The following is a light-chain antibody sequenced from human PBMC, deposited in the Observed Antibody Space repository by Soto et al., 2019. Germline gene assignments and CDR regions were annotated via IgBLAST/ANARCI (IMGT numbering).Light chain of an antibody. CDR1: SSNIGSNP. Sequence: QSVLTQPPSASGTPGQRVTISCSGSSSNIGSNPVNWYRQLPGTPPKLLLFSDVQRPSGVPDRVSGSKSGTSASLPISGLQSEDEADYFCAAWDDSLIAVVFGGGTKLTVL. CDR3: AAWDDSLIAVV. CDR2: SDV. V-gene: IGLV1-44*01. J-gene: IGLJ2*01.